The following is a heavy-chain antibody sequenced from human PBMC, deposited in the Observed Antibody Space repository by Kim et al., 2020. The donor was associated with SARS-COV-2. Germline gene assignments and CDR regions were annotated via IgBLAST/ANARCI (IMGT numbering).Heavy chain of an antibody. CDR3: ARDRYSSSWYLQIEDYY. D-gene: IGHD6-13*01. CDR2: ISYDGSNK. V-gene: IGHV3-30-3*01. J-gene: IGHJ6*01. CDR1: GFTFSSYA. Sequence: GGSLRLSCAASGFTFSSYAMHWVRQAPGKGLEWVAVISYDGSNKYYADSVKGRFTISRDNSKNTLYLQMNSLRAEDTAVYYCARDRYSSSWYLQIEDYY.